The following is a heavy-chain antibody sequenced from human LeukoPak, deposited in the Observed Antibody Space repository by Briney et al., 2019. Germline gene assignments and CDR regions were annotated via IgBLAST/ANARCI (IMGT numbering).Heavy chain of an antibody. CDR2: ILYSGNT. CDR1: GGSIGGYY. Sequence: PSETLSLTCTVSGGSIGGYYYNWIRQPPGKGLEWIGNILYSGNTNYNSSLESRVTLSVDTSKNQFSLKLTSVTGADTAVYYCARSKGITGTTMYWFDPWGQGTLVTVSS. CDR3: ARSKGITGTTMYWFDP. V-gene: IGHV4-59*08. J-gene: IGHJ5*02. D-gene: IGHD1-7*01.